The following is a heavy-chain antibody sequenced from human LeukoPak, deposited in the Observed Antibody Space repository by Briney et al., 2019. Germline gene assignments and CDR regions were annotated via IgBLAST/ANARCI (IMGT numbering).Heavy chain of an antibody. V-gene: IGHV3-23*01. Sequence: PGGCLRLSSAASGFTSSNYTRSCGPDAPGKGRECVSPVSGRDTITYYTDSVKGRFTISRNNSKNTLYLQMNSLSAEDTAIYYCAKWGDYDVLAGYYDSDYWGQGTLVTVSS. J-gene: IGHJ4*02. CDR1: GFTSSNYT. CDR2: VSGRDTIT. D-gene: IGHD3-9*01. CDR3: AKWGDYDVLAGYYDSDY.